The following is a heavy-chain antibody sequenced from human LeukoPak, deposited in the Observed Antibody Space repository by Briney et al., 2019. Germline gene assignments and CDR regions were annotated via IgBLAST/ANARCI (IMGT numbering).Heavy chain of an antibody. V-gene: IGHV3-23*01. CDR3: AKDLRRNSSLFDC. CDR1: GFTFSTYG. D-gene: IGHD6-6*01. CDR2: ISSSGST. Sequence: GGSLSLSCAASGFTFSTYGMSWVRQAPGKGLEWVSGISSSGSTYYADSVKGRFTISRDNSKNTLFLQMNSLRAEDTAVYYCAKDLRRNSSLFDCWGQGTLVTVSS. J-gene: IGHJ4*02.